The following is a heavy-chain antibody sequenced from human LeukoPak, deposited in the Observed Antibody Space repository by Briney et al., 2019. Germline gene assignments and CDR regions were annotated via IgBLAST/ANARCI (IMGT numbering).Heavy chain of an antibody. V-gene: IGHV3-23*01. D-gene: IGHD4-23*01. Sequence: GGSLRLSCAAAGFTFSTYAMSWVRQAPGKGLEWVSAISSSGGSTYYADSVKGRFTISRDKSKNTLYLQMNSLRAEDTAVYYCTRVIGGNYGGDSWGQGTPVTVSS. J-gene: IGHJ4*02. CDR2: ISSSGGST. CDR1: GFTFSTYA. CDR3: TRVIGGNYGGDS.